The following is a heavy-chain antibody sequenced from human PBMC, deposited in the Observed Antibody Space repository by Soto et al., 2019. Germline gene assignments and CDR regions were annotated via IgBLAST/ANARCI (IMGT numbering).Heavy chain of an antibody. CDR2: IYYSGST. CDR1: GGSITSHY. V-gene: IGHV4-59*11. J-gene: IGHJ5*02. D-gene: IGHD2-21*01. Sequence: PSYTLALTRNVYGGSITSHYWSWIRQPPGKGLEWIGYIYYSGSTNSNPSLKSRVTISVDTSKNQFSLKLSSVTAADTAVYYCARDLRDGYNSVRWFDPWGQGTLVTVSS. CDR3: ARDLRDGYNSVRWFDP.